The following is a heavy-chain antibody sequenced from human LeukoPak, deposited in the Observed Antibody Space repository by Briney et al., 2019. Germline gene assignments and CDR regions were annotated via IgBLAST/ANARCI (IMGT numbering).Heavy chain of an antibody. J-gene: IGHJ4*02. V-gene: IGHV4-4*09. D-gene: IGHD3-16*01. CDR3: ASWYLGYFDY. Sequence: SETLSLTCTVSGGSISSYYWSWIRQPPGKGLEWIEYIYTSGSTNYNPSLKSRVTISVDTSKNQFSLKLSSVTAADTAVYYCASWYLGYFDYWGQGTLVTVSS. CDR2: IYTSGST. CDR1: GGSISSYY.